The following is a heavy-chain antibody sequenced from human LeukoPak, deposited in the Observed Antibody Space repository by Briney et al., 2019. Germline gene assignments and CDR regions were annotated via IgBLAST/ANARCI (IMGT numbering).Heavy chain of an antibody. Sequence: GGSLRLSCAASGFKLSTYWMSWVRQAPGKGLEWVSIISRTSESIFYADSVKGRFTISRDNAKNSLYLQMNGLRAEDTAAYYCARGATDTTRWFDPWGQGTLVTVSS. CDR2: ISRTSESI. CDR3: ARGATDTTRWFDP. V-gene: IGHV3-21*01. D-gene: IGHD1-7*01. CDR1: GFKLSTYW. J-gene: IGHJ5*02.